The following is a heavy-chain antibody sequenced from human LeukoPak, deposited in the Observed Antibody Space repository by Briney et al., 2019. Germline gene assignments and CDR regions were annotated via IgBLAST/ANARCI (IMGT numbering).Heavy chain of an antibody. Sequence: SETLSLTCTVSGGSISSHYWSWIRQPPGKALEWIGYIYYSGGTNYNPSLKSRLTISKDTSRNQFSLELRSVTAADTAVYYCARDYVGGVDYWGQGTLVTVSS. CDR1: GGSISSHY. CDR3: ARDYVGGVDY. V-gene: IGHV4-59*11. J-gene: IGHJ4*02. CDR2: IYYSGGT. D-gene: IGHD3-10*01.